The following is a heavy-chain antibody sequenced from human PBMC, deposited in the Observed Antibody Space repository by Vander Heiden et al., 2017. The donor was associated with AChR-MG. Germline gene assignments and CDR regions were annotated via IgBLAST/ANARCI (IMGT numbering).Heavy chain of an antibody. CDR2: SSGRGGNT. D-gene: IGHD5-12*01. J-gene: IGHJ4*02. V-gene: IGHV3-23*01. Sequence: EVQLLESGGDLVQPGGSLRLSCVASGFTFNTYAMAWARQAPGKGLEWVSSSSGRGGNTYYADSVKGRFTISRDTSKSTLYLLLDSLRAEDTAVYYCARAYSDNDWGCGYWGQGTLVTVSS. CDR1: GFTFNTYA. CDR3: ARAYSDNDWGCGY.